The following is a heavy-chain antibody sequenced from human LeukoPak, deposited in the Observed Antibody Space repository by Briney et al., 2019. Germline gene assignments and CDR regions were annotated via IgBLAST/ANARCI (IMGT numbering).Heavy chain of an antibody. CDR1: GYNFPNFW. D-gene: IGHD4-17*01. V-gene: IGHV5-51*01. CDR3: ARLRSIYGDSHFDY. CDR2: IYPGDSDT. J-gene: IGHJ4*02. Sequence: GESLKISCKASGYNFPNFWIGWVRQMPGKGLEWMGIIYPGDSDTRYSPSFQGQVTISADRSISTAYLQWSSLKASDTAMYYCARLRSIYGDSHFDYWGQGTLVTVSS.